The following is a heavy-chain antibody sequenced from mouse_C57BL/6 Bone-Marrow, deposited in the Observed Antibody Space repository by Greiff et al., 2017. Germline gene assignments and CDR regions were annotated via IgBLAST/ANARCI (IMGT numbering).Heavy chain of an antibody. V-gene: IGHV5-4*01. J-gene: IGHJ3*01. CDR3: ARDRNWSWFAY. Sequence: EVQLVESGGGLVKPGGSLKLSCAASGFTFSSYAMSWVRQTPEKRLAWVATISDGGSYTYYPDNVKGRFTISRDNAKNNLYLQMSHLKSEDTAMYYCARDRNWSWFAYWGQGTLVTVSA. CDR2: ISDGGSYT. CDR1: GFTFSSYA. D-gene: IGHD4-1*01.